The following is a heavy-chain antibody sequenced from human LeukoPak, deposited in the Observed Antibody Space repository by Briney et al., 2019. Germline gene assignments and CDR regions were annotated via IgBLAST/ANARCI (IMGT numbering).Heavy chain of an antibody. Sequence: GGSLRVSCAASGITFSNYAMSWVRQAPGKGLEWVSAISGSGGSTYYADSVKGRFTISRDNSKNTLYLQMNSLRAEDTAVYYCAKDGRDSSGYRFDYWGQGTLVTVSS. D-gene: IGHD3-22*01. J-gene: IGHJ4*02. V-gene: IGHV3-23*01. CDR1: GITFSNYA. CDR2: ISGSGGST. CDR3: AKDGRDSSGYRFDY.